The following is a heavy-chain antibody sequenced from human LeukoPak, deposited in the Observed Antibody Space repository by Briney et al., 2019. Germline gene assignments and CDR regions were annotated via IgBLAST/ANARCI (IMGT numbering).Heavy chain of an antibody. CDR2: ISYDGSNE. J-gene: IGHJ4*02. V-gene: IGHV3-30*18. CDR1: GFTFIRHG. CDR3: AKDGGGTDFDY. D-gene: IGHD1-26*01. Sequence: GRSLRLSCAASGFTFIRHGMHWVRQAPGKGLEWVAFISYDGSNEYYADSVKGRFPISRDNSKNTPYLQMNSLRVEDTAVYYCAKDGGGTDFDYWGQGTLVTVSS.